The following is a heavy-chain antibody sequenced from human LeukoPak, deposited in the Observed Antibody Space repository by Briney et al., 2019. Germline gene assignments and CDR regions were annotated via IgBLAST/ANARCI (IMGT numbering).Heavy chain of an antibody. CDR1: GFSFSSYA. Sequence: GGSLRLSCAGSGFSFSSYALGWVRQAPGKGLEWVSVIYSGGSTYYADSVKGRFTISRDNSKNTLYLQMNSLRAEDTAVYYCARASIGYYQVWGSDYWGQGTLVTVSS. D-gene: IGHD3-22*01. CDR2: IYSGGST. V-gene: IGHV3-53*01. J-gene: IGHJ4*02. CDR3: ARASIGYYQVWGSDY.